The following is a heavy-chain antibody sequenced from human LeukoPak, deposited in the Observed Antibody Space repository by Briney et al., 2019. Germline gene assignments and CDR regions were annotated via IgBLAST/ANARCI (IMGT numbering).Heavy chain of an antibody. CDR3: ARRVYDFWSGYYLYFDY. Sequence: ASVKVSCKASGYTFTGYYMHWVRQAPGQGLEWMGGIIPIFGTANYAQKFQGRVTITADESTSTAYMELSSLRSEDTAVYYCARRVYDFWSGYYLYFDYWGQGTLVTVSS. D-gene: IGHD3-3*01. CDR2: IIPIFGTA. CDR1: GYTFTGYY. J-gene: IGHJ4*02. V-gene: IGHV1-69*13.